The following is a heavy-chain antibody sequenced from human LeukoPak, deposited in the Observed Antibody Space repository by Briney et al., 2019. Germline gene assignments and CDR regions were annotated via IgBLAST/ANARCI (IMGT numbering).Heavy chain of an antibody. D-gene: IGHD2-15*01. CDR3: ARGGEGYFSLGDY. CDR1: GFTFSSYA. V-gene: IGHV3-30*04. J-gene: IGHJ4*02. CDR2: ISYDGSNK. Sequence: GGSLRLSCAASGFTFSSYAMHWVRQAPGKGLEWVAVISYDGSNKYYADSVKGRFTISRDNSKNTLYLQMNSLRAEDTAVYYCARGGEGYFSLGDYWGQGTLVTVSS.